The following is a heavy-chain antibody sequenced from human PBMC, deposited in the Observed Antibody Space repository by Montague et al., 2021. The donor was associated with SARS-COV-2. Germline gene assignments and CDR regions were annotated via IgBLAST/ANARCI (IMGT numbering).Heavy chain of an antibody. CDR2: INRSGST. J-gene: IGHJ4*02. Sequence: SETLSLTCAVYGGSFGVHYWSWVRQPPGKGLEWIGEINRSGSTNFNPSLKSRFTISVDTSKNQFSLTLTSLTAADTAIYYCARLGGSGSYLAFDYWGQGTLVTVSS. CDR3: ARLGGSGSYLAFDY. D-gene: IGHD3-10*01. V-gene: IGHV4-34*01. CDR1: GGSFGVHY.